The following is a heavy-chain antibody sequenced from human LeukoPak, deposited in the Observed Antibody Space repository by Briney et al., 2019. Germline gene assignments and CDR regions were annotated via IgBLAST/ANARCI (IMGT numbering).Heavy chain of an antibody. J-gene: IGHJ4*02. D-gene: IGHD3-10*01. Sequence: PGGSLRLSCAASGFTFSNYAMSWVRQAPGKGLEWVSGISSDGGTFYPDSVKGRFTISRDNSKNTLYLQMDSLGAADTAVYYCAKGLYYYGSGSYDTHPFDYWGQGTLVTVSS. CDR1: GFTFSNYA. V-gene: IGHV3-23*01. CDR3: AKGLYYYGSGSYDTHPFDY. CDR2: ISSDGGT.